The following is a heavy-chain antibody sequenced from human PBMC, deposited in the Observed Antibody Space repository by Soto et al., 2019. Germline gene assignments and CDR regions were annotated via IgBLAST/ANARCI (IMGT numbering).Heavy chain of an antibody. CDR2: IYYSGST. Sequence: PSETLSLTCTVSGGSISSYYWSWIRQPPGKGLEWIGYIYYSGSTNYNPSLKSRVTISVDTSKNQFSLKLSSVTAADTAVYYCAGAGLYCSSTSCYSLNWFDPWGQGTLVPSPQ. CDR1: GGSISSYY. D-gene: IGHD2-2*01. J-gene: IGHJ5*02. V-gene: IGHV4-59*01. CDR3: AGAGLYCSSTSCYSLNWFDP.